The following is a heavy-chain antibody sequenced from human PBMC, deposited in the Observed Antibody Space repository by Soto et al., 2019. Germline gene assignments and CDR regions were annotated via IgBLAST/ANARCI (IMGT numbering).Heavy chain of an antibody. D-gene: IGHD3-16*02. CDR3: ARAETYYDYVWGSYRYNWFDP. J-gene: IGHJ5*02. CDR2: IIPIFGTA. V-gene: IGHV1-69*01. CDR1: GGTFSSYA. Sequence: QVQLVQSGAEVKKPGSSVKVSCKASGGTFSSYAISWVRQAPGQGLEWMGGIIPIFGTANYAQKFQGRVTITADESASTAYMELSSLRSEDTAVYYCARAETYYDYVWGSYRYNWFDPWGQGTLVTVSS.